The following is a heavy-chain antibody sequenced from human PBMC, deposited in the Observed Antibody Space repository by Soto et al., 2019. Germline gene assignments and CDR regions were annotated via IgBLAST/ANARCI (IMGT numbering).Heavy chain of an antibody. CDR2: ISAYNGNT. V-gene: IGHV1-18*01. J-gene: IGHJ5*02. CDR3: ARDPHYCSGRSCSSNWLDP. Sequence: GASVKVSCKASGYTFTSYGISWVRQAPGQGLEWMGWISAYNGNTNYAQKLQGRVTMTTDTSTSTAYMELRSLRSDDTAVYYCARDPHYCSGRSCSSNWLDPWGQGTLVTVYS. D-gene: IGHD2-15*01. CDR1: GYTFTSYG.